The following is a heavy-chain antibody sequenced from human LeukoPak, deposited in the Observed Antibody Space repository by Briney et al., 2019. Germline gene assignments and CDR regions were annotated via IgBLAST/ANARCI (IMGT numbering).Heavy chain of an antibody. CDR1: GFTFSSYS. D-gene: IGHD1-26*01. J-gene: IGHJ4*02. V-gene: IGHV3-21*01. CDR2: ISSSSSYI. CDR3: ARSGDTDYFDY. Sequence: GGSLRLSCAASGFTFSSYSMNWVRQAPGKGLEWVSSISSSSSYIYYADSVKGRFTISRDNAKNSLYLQMNSLRAEDTAVYYCARSGDTDYFDYWGQGTLVTVSS.